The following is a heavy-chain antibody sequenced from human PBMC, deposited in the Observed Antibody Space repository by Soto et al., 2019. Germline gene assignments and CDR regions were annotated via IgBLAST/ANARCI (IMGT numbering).Heavy chain of an antibody. CDR3: ARVLQSSWYIQNFDY. D-gene: IGHD6-13*01. V-gene: IGHV1-2*02. CDR2: INPESGDT. CDR1: GYTFTDYY. J-gene: IGHJ4*02. Sequence: ASVKVSCKASGYTFTDYYMHWVRQAPGQGLEWMGWINPESGDTDYAQKLQGRVTMTRDTSISTAYMELSRLRSDDSAVYYCARVLQSSWYIQNFDYWGQGTLVTVSS.